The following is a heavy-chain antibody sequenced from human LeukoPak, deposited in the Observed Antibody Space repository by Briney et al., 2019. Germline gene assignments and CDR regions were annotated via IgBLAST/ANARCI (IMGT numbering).Heavy chain of an antibody. D-gene: IGHD3-10*01. CDR3: ARVWLSWQGTMVRAANAFDI. J-gene: IGHJ3*02. Sequence: GGSLRLSCAASGFSFSDYYMSWIRQAPGKGLEWVSYISSSGSTIYYADSVKGRFTISRDNAKNSLYLQMNSLRAEDTAVYYCARVWLSWQGTMVRAANAFDIWGQGTMVTVSS. V-gene: IGHV3-11*01. CDR1: GFSFSDYY. CDR2: ISSSGSTI.